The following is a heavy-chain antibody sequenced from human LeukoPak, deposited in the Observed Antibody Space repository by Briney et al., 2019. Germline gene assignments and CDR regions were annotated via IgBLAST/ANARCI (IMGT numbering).Heavy chain of an antibody. D-gene: IGHD2-15*01. Sequence: GGSLRLSCAASGFTFSSSAMSWVRQAPGKGLEWVSAISNNGGYTYYADSVRGRFTISRDNSKSTLCLQMNSLRAEDTAVYYCAKQLGYCSDGSCYFPYWGQGTLVTVSS. J-gene: IGHJ4*02. CDR2: ISNNGGYT. CDR3: AKQLGYCSDGSCYFPY. CDR1: GFTFSSSA. V-gene: IGHV3-23*01.